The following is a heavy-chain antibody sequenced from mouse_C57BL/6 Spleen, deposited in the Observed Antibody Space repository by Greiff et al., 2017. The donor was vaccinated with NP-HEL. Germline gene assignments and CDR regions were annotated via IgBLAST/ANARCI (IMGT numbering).Heavy chain of an antibody. CDR2: IRSKSNNYAT. D-gene: IGHD4-1*01. V-gene: IGHV10-1*01. J-gene: IGHJ3*01. CDR1: GFSFNTYA. Sequence: VQLVESGGGLVQPKGSLKLSCAASGFSFNTYAMNWVRQAPGKGLEWVARIRSKSNNYATYYADSVKDRFTISRDDSESMLYLQMNNLKTEDTAMYYCVRQGWDSWFAYWGQGTLVTVSA. CDR3: VRQGWDSWFAY.